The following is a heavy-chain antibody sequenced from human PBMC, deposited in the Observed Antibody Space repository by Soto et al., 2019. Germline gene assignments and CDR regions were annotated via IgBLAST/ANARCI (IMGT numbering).Heavy chain of an antibody. CDR2: TIPIFGTA. CDR3: ATTPAPMVPTPLFYYYYGMDV. V-gene: IGHV1-69*13. CDR1: GGTFSSYA. J-gene: IGHJ6*02. Sequence: SVKVSCKASGGTFSSYAISWVRQAPGQGLEWMGGTIPIFGTANYAQKFQGRVTITADESTSTAYMELSSLRSEDTAVYYCATTPAPMVPTPLFYYYYGMDVWGQGPTVTVSS. D-gene: IGHD3-10*01.